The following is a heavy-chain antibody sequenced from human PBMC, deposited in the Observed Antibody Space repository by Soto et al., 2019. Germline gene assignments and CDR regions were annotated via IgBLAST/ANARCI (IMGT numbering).Heavy chain of an antibody. D-gene: IGHD6-13*01. V-gene: IGHV4-39*01. Sequence: SETLSLTCTVSSAPVSSSTYTWGWIRQPPGKGLEWIGSIYYSGSTYYNPSLNSRVTVSVDTSKNQFSLKVTSVTAADTAVYYCARVIVAAGYYYYGMDVWGQGTTVTV. J-gene: IGHJ6*02. CDR2: IYYSGST. CDR1: SAPVSSSTYT. CDR3: ARVIVAAGYYYYGMDV.